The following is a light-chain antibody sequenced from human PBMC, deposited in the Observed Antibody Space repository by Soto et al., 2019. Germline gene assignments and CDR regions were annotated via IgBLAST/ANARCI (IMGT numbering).Light chain of an antibody. CDR2: EDT. V-gene: IGLV2-14*01. J-gene: IGLJ2*01. CDR3: SSATNPNTLVI. CDR1: SSNIGRYKF. Sequence: QSVLTQPASVSGSPGQSVTISCTGTSSNIGRYKFVSWFQQHPGTAPKLLIFEDTNRPSGVSNRFSGSKSGNTASLTISGLQAEDEAIYFCSSATNPNTLVIFGGGTKLTVL.